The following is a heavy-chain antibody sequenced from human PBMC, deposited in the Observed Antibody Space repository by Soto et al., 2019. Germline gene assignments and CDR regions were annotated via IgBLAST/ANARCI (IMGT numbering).Heavy chain of an antibody. V-gene: IGHV1-18*01. CDR2: ISAYNGNT. CDR1: GYTFTSYG. CDR3: ARDHGGGAIFGVADLPTSLNYYYYGMDV. Sequence: GASLNLSWKASGYTFTSYGISWVRQAPGQGLEWMGWISAYNGNTNYAQKLQGRVTMTTDTSTSTAYMELRSLRSDDTAVYYCARDHGGGAIFGVADLPTSLNYYYYGMDVWGQGTTVTVSS. D-gene: IGHD3-3*01. J-gene: IGHJ6*02.